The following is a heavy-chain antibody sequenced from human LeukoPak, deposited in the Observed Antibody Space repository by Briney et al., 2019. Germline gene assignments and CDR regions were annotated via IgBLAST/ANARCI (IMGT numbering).Heavy chain of an antibody. CDR1: GGTFSSYA. CDR3: ARGGDYLNWFDP. J-gene: IGHJ5*02. D-gene: IGHD4-17*01. V-gene: IGHV1-69*01. Sequence: ASVKVSCKASGGTFSSYAISWVRQAPGQGLEWMGGIIPILGTANYAQKFQGRVTITADESTSTAYMELSSLRSEDTAVYYCARGGDYLNWFDPWGQGTLVTVSS. CDR2: IIPILGTA.